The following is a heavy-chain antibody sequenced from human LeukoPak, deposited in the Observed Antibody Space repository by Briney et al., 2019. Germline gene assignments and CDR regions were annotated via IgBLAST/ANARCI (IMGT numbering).Heavy chain of an antibody. D-gene: IGHD2-2*01. J-gene: IGHJ5*02. CDR2: IYYSGST. CDR1: GGSISSYY. CDR3: ARGYIVPAANWFDP. V-gene: IGHV4-59*01. Sequence: HSETLTLTCTVSGGSISSYYWSWIRQPPGKGLEWIGYIYYSGSTNYNPSLKSRVTISVDTSKNQFSLKLSSVTAADTAVYYCARGYIVPAANWFDPWGQGTLVTVSS.